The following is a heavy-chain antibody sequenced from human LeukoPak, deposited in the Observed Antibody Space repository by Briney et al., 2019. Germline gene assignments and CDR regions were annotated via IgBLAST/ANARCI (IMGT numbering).Heavy chain of an antibody. Sequence: PSETLSLTCTVSGGSIRSYYWSWIRQPPGKGLEWIGYIYYSGSTNYNPSLKSRVTISVDTSKNQFSLKLSSVTAADTAVYYCARGSGSFDPWGQGTLVTVSS. CDR1: GGSIRSYY. D-gene: IGHD1-26*01. CDR2: IYYSGST. J-gene: IGHJ5*02. CDR3: ARGSGSFDP. V-gene: IGHV4-59*01.